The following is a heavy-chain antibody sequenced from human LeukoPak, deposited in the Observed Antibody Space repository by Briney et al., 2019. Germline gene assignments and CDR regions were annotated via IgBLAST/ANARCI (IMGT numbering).Heavy chain of an antibody. D-gene: IGHD3-16*01. CDR2: ISYDGRNK. Sequence: PGGSLRLSCAASGFTFSSYGMHWVRQAPGKGLEWVAVISYDGRNKYYADSVMGRFTISRDNSKNTLYLQMNSLRAEDTAVYYCARDLRDFDYWGQGTLVTVSS. J-gene: IGHJ4*02. CDR3: ARDLRDFDY. V-gene: IGHV3-30*03. CDR1: GFTFSSYG.